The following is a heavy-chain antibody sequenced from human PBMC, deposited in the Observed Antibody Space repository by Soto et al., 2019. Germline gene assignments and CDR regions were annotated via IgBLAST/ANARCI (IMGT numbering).Heavy chain of an antibody. CDR1: GGSISSSNW. V-gene: IGHV4-4*02. D-gene: IGHD3-16*01. Sequence: QVQLQESGPGLVKPSGTLSLTCAVSGGSISSSNWWSWVRQPPGKGLEWIGEIYHSGSTNYNPSLKSLVTLSVDKSKNEFSLKLSSVTAADTAVYYCARGFHAPTRESYYFDYWGQGPLVTVSS. J-gene: IGHJ4*02. CDR2: IYHSGST. CDR3: ARGFHAPTRESYYFDY.